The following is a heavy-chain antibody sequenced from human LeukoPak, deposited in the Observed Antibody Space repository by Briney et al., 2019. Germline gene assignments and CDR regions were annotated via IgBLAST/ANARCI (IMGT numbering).Heavy chain of an antibody. V-gene: IGHV4-59*01. CDR2: IHYTGST. J-gene: IGHJ4*02. D-gene: IGHD3-3*01. Sequence: SETLSLTCTVSGGSISSYYWSWIRQPPRKGLEWIGYIHYTGSTNYNPSLKSRVTISVDTSKNQFSLKLSSVTAADTAVYYCARDGYDFWSGPHRYFDYWGQGTLVTVSS. CDR3: ARDGYDFWSGPHRYFDY. CDR1: GGSISSYY.